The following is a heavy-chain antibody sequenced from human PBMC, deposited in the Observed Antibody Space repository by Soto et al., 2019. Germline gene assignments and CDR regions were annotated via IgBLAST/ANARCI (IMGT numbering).Heavy chain of an antibody. J-gene: IGHJ4*02. CDR1: GFTFSSYA. CDR2: MSGAGRSS. D-gene: IGHD3-3*01. Sequence: DVQLLESGGDLVQPGGSLRLSCAASGFTFSSYAMSWVRQAPGKGLEWVSSMSGAGRSSYDADAAKGRFTISRDNSKNTLYLQMNNLRAEDTALYYCAKGPIFGVEHIYDYWGQGTLVTVSS. CDR3: AKGPIFGVEHIYDY. V-gene: IGHV3-23*01.